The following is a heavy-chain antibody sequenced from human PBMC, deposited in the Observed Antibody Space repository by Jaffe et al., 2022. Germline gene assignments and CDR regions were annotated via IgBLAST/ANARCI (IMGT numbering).Heavy chain of an antibody. CDR3: ARIETHGIAAAYAFDI. D-gene: IGHD6-13*01. J-gene: IGHJ3*02. CDR1: GFSLSTSGMC. Sequence: QVTLRESGPALVKPTQTLTLTCTFSGFSLSTSGMCVSWIRQPPGKALEWLALIDWDDDKYYSTSLKTRLTISKDTSKNQVVLTMTNMDPVDTATYYCARIETHGIAAAYAFDIWGQGTMVTVSS. CDR2: IDWDDDK. V-gene: IGHV2-70*01.